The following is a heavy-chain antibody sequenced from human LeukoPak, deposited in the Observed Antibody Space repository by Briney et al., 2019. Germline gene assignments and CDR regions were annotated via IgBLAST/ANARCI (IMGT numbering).Heavy chain of an antibody. J-gene: IGHJ4*02. Sequence: GGSLRLSCAASGFTFSSYSMNWVRQAPGKGLEWVSSISSSRSHIYYADSVKGRFTISRDNAKNSLYLQMNSLRAEDTAVYYCAKRGAEVGATVAPGDYWGQGTLVTVSS. V-gene: IGHV3-21*04. CDR3: AKRGAEVGATVAPGDY. CDR2: ISSSRSHI. CDR1: GFTFSSYS. D-gene: IGHD1-26*01.